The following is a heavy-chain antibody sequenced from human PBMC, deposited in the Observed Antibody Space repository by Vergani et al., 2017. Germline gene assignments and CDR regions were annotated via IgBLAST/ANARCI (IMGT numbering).Heavy chain of an antibody. CDR1: GFTFSSYA. CDR2: ISYDGSNK. V-gene: IGHV3-30*01. CDR3: AREPVLLWFGEEYYYYYMAV. D-gene: IGHD3-10*01. Sequence: VQLVESGGGVVQPGRSLRLSCAASGFTFSSYAMHWVRQAPGQGLEWVAVISYDGSNKYYADSVKGRFTISGDNSKNTLYLQMNSLRAEDTAVYYCAREPVLLWFGEEYYYYYMAVWGKGTTVTVSS. J-gene: IGHJ6*03.